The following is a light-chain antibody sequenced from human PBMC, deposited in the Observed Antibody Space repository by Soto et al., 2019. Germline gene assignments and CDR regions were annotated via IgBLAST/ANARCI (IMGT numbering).Light chain of an antibody. CDR1: QSVSSSY. CDR2: GAS. CDR3: QQYGSSPRT. Sequence: EIVLTQFPGTPSLSPGGRATLSCRGSQSVSSSYLAWYQQKPGQAPRLLIYGASSRATGIPDRFSGSGSGTDFTLTISRLEPEDFAVYYCQQYGSSPRTFGQGTKVDIK. J-gene: IGKJ1*01. V-gene: IGKV3-20*01.